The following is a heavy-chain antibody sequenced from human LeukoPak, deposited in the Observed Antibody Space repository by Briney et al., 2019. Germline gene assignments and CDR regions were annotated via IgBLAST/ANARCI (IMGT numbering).Heavy chain of an antibody. V-gene: IGHV1-69*05. CDR1: GATFTTYA. CDR3: ARDTDSSGYYYQGDFDY. D-gene: IGHD3-22*01. CDR2: IIPVFGTA. Sequence: ASVKVSCKASGATFTTYAIIWVRQAPGQGLEWMGGIIPVFGTANYAQKLQGRVTMTTDTSTSTAYMELRSLRSDDTAVYYCARDTDSSGYYYQGDFDYWGQGTLVTVSS. J-gene: IGHJ4*02.